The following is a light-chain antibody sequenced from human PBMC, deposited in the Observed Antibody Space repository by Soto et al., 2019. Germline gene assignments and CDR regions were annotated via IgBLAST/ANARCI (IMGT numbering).Light chain of an antibody. CDR1: QAIDSW. J-gene: IGKJ1*01. CDR3: QGYRT. CDR2: TGS. V-gene: IGKV1-12*01. Sequence: DIQMTQSPSSVSASVGDRVTITCRASQAIDSWLAWYQQKPGEAPKLLIFTGSLLHSGVPPRFSGSGSGTDFTLTISSLQPEDFATYYCQGYRTFGQGTKVDI.